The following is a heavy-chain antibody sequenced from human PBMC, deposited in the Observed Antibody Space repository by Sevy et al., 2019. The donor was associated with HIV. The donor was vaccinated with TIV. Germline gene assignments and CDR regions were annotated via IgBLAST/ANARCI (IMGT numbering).Heavy chain of an antibody. CDR2: INPNSGGT. J-gene: IGHJ6*02. CDR3: ASRPGYCSSTSCYTPYYYGMDV. D-gene: IGHD2-2*02. CDR1: GYTFTGYY. V-gene: IGHV1-2*02. Sequence: ASVKVSCKASGYTFTGYYMHWVRQAPGQGLEWMGWINPNSGGTNYAQKFQGRVTMTRDTSIGTAYMELSRLRSDDTAVYYCASRPGYCSSTSCYTPYYYGMDVWGQGTTVTVSS.